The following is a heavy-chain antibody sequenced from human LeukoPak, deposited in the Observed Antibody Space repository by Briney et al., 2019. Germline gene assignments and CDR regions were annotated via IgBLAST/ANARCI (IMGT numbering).Heavy chain of an antibody. D-gene: IGHD1-26*01. CDR2: FTSDGNSM. V-gene: IGHV3-74*01. CDR3: ARAQVGTPTDC. Sequence: GGSLRLSCAASGFTLSSYTMYWVRQAPGRGLVWVARFTSDGNSMTSADFVKGRFTVSRDIAKNTLYLQMNSLRAEDTAVYYCARAQVGTPTDCWGQGTLVTVSS. CDR1: GFTLSSYT. J-gene: IGHJ4*02.